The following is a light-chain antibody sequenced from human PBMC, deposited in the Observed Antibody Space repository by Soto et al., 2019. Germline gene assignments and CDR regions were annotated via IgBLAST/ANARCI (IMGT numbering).Light chain of an antibody. CDR2: DTT. CDR3: QSFDSSRIGLL. J-gene: IGLJ2*01. V-gene: IGLV1-40*01. CDR1: HSDIGAGYG. Sequence: QSVLTQPPSVXXXPGQRVTISCTGSHSDIGAGYGVHWYQQFPHSAPKLLIYDTTNRPSGVPDRFSGSRSGTSASLAITGLQAEDEADYYCQSFDSSRIGLLFGGGTKLTVL.